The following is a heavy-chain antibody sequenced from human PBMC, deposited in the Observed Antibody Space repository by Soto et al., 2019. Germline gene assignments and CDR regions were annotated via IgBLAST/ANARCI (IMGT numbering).Heavy chain of an antibody. CDR1: GGSINSGDYY. Sequence: QVQLQEAGPGLMKPSQTLSLTCSVSGGSINSGDYYWSWIRQSPGKGLEWIGYIYYSGSTSYNPSLKSRSTISIDTSKNQFFLDVDSVTAADTAVYYCARLYTGYEAFDYWGQGTLVTVSS. D-gene: IGHD5-12*01. CDR3: ARLYTGYEAFDY. J-gene: IGHJ4*02. V-gene: IGHV4-30-4*01. CDR2: IYYSGST.